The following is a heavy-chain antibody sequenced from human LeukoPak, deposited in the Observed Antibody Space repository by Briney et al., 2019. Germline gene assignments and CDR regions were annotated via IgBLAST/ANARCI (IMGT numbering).Heavy chain of an antibody. J-gene: IGHJ3*02. Sequence: GRSLRLSCAASGFTFSNYAMHWVRQAPGKGLEWVAVISYDGTNKYYADSVKGRFTISRDNSKNTMYLQMNSLRAEDTAMYYCGRAPMFYDSSGFGGAFDIWGQGTMVTVSS. CDR1: GFTFSNYA. CDR2: ISYDGTNK. D-gene: IGHD3-22*01. V-gene: IGHV3-30-3*01. CDR3: GRAPMFYDSSGFGGAFDI.